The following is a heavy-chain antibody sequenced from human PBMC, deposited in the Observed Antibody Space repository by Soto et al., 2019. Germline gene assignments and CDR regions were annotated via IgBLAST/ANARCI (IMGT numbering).Heavy chain of an antibody. CDR1: GGSISSYY. CDR2: IYYSGST. J-gene: IGHJ4*02. Sequence: SETLSLTCTVSGGSISSYYWSWIRQPPGEGLEWIGYIYYSGSTNYNPSLKSRVTISVDTSKNQFSLKLSSVTAADTAVYYCARHDDTDMVYFDYWGQGTLVTVSS. D-gene: IGHD5-18*01. V-gene: IGHV4-59*08. CDR3: ARHDDTDMVYFDY.